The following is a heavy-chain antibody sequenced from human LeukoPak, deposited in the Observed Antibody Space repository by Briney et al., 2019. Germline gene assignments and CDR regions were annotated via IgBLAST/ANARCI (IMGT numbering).Heavy chain of an antibody. Sequence: SQTLSLTCTVSGGSISSGGYYWSWIRQHPGKGLEWIGYISYSGSTYYNPSLNSRVTISVGTSKSQFSLKLNSVTAADTAVYYCARVRGYSYGELDYWGQGTLVTVSS. CDR2: ISYSGST. V-gene: IGHV4-31*03. J-gene: IGHJ4*02. CDR3: ARVRGYSYGELDY. CDR1: GGSISSGGYY. D-gene: IGHD5-18*01.